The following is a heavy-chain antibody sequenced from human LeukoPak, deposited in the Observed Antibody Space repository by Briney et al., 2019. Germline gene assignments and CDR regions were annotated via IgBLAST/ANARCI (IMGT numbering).Heavy chain of an antibody. CDR3: ANDHLPQAFDY. V-gene: IGHV3-23*01. CDR2: ISGSGITT. Sequence: GGSLTLSCAASGITFNSYGMNWVRQAPGKGLEWVSAISGSGITTYYADSVKGRFTISRDNSKNTLYLQLNSLRAEDTAVYYCANDHLPQAFDYWGQGTLVTVSS. CDR1: GITFNSYG. J-gene: IGHJ4*02.